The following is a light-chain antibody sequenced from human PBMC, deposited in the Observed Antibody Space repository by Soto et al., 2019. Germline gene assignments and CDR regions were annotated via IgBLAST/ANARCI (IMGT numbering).Light chain of an antibody. CDR2: DVS. CDR3: CSYAGSYGVV. V-gene: IGLV2-11*01. Sequence: QSALTQPRSVSGSPGQSVTISCTGTSSDVGGYNYVSWYQQHPGKAPKLMIYDVSKRPSGVPDRFSGSKSGNTASLTISWLQAEDEADYYCCSYAGSYGVVFGGGTKLTVL. J-gene: IGLJ2*01. CDR1: SSDVGGYNY.